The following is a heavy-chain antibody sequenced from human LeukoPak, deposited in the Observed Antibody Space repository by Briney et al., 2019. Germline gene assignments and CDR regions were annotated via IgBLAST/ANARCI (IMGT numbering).Heavy chain of an antibody. V-gene: IGHV4-34*01. CDR1: GGSFSGYY. J-gene: IGHJ3*02. CDR2: INHSGST. CDR3: ARGPKVRGVIIANALDI. D-gene: IGHD3-10*01. Sequence: PSETLSLACAVYGGSFSGYYWSWIRQPPGKGLEWIGEINHSGSTNYNSSLKSRVTISVDTSKNQFSLKLSSVTAADTAVYYCARGPKVRGVIIANALDIWGQGTMVTVSS.